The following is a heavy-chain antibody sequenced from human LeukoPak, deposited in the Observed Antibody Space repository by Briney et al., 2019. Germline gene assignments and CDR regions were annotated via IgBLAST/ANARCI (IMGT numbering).Heavy chain of an antibody. CDR3: AKVITTTVTTTYYFDY. CDR2: IRFDGSNK. D-gene: IGHD4-17*01. V-gene: IGHV3-30*02. Sequence: GGSLRLSCAASGFTFNTYGMHWVRQAPGKGLEWVAFIRFDGSNKYYADSVKGRFTISRDNSNNTLYLQMNSLRAEDTAVYYCAKVITTTVTTTYYFDYWGQGTLVTVSS. CDR1: GFTFNTYG. J-gene: IGHJ4*02.